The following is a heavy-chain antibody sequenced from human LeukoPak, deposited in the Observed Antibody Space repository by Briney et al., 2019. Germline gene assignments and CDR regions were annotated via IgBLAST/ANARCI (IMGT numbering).Heavy chain of an antibody. CDR2: ISSSGSTI. D-gene: IGHD3-3*01. CDR1: GFTFSSYE. CDR3: ARMTTYDFWSGYATYYYYYGMDV. J-gene: IGHJ6*02. Sequence: GGSLRLSCAASGFTFSSYEMNWVRQAPGKGLEWASYISSSGSTIYYADSVKGRFTISRDNAKNSLYLQMNSLRAEDTAVYYCARMTTYDFWSGYATYYYYYGMDVWGQGTTVTVSS. V-gene: IGHV3-48*03.